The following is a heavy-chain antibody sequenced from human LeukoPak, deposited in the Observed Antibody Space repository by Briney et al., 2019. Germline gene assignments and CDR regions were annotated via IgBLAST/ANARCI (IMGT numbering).Heavy chain of an antibody. CDR1: GGSFSGYY. V-gene: IGHV4-34*01. Sequence: SETLSLTCAVYGGSFSGYYWSWIRQPPGKGLEWIGEINHSGSTNYNPSLKSRVTISVDTSKNQFSLKLSSVTAADTAVYYCARRADPIQDAAGDGFDIWGQGTMVTVSS. CDR2: INHSGST. J-gene: IGHJ3*02. D-gene: IGHD3-10*01. CDR3: ARRADPIQDAAGDGFDI.